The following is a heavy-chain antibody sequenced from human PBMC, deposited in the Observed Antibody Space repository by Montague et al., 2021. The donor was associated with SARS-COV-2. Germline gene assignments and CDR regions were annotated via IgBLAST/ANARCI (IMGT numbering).Heavy chain of an antibody. D-gene: IGHD2-21*01. CDR2: IYYSGSVTT. CDR1: GVSINNYY. V-gene: IGHV4-59*13. CDR3: ARRGGGEVFARFMYWYFDV. Sequence: SETLSLTCSVSGVSINNYYWGWVRQSPGKGLEWIGYIYYSGSVTTSYNPSLKSRVSISVDTSENQFSLKLTSVTAADTAVYYCARRGGGEVFARFMYWYFDVWSRGSLVTVSS. J-gene: IGHJ2*01.